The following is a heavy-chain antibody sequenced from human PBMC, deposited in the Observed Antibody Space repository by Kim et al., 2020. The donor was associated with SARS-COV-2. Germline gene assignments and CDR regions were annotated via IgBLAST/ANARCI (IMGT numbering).Heavy chain of an antibody. CDR2: VFDSGST. V-gene: IGHV4-59*01. CDR1: GGSISYYY. J-gene: IGHJ2*01. CDR3: ARGKYYYDGSGNPRFWY. Sequence: SETLSLTCTVSGGSISYYYWTWIRQPPGMGLEWIGYVFDSGSTNYNPSLKSRVTISLGTSKKQFSLQLTSVTAADTAVYYCARGKYYYDGSGNPRFWY. D-gene: IGHD3-22*01.